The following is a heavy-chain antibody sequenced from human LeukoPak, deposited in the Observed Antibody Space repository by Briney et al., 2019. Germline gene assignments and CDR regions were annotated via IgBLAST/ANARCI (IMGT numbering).Heavy chain of an antibody. CDR2: ISDSGNT. CDR1: GGSISNRSYY. V-gene: IGHV4-39*01. Sequence: ASETLSLTCTVSGGSISNRSYYWGWIRQPPGKGLEWIGKISDSGNTYYSPSLRSRVTISIDTSKNQFSLKLSSVTATDTAVYYCARGEKVPDYFDYWGQGTLVTVSS. D-gene: IGHD3-10*01. J-gene: IGHJ4*02. CDR3: ARGEKVPDYFDY.